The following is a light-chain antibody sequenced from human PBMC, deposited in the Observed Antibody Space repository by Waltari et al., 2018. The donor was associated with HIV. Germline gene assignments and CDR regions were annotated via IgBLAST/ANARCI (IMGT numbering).Light chain of an antibody. V-gene: IGKV3-11*01. CDR1: QSISNY. Sequence: EIVLTQSPATLSLSPGDRATLSCRSSQSISNYFAWYQQKPGQAPRRRIYDASSRATGILARFSGSGAGTDFTLTISSLQPEDFAVYYCQQRNSWPLTSGGGTKVEIK. CDR2: DAS. J-gene: IGKJ4*01. CDR3: QQRNSWPLT.